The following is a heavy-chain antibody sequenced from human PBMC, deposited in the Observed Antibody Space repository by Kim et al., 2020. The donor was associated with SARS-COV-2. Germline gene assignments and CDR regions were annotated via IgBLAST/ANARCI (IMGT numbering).Heavy chain of an antibody. V-gene: IGHV3-7*01. J-gene: IGHJ4*02. CDR2: MNPDGSQK. D-gene: IGHD1-7*01. Sequence: GGSLRLSCAASKFAFSSSYMGWVRQAPGKGLEWVANMNPDGSQKYYVAFVKGRFTISRDNAKNSLSLQMNALRTDDTGVYYCTKGTQSTSGLDYWGQGTLVIVSS. CDR1: KFAFSSSY. CDR3: TKGTQSTSGLDY.